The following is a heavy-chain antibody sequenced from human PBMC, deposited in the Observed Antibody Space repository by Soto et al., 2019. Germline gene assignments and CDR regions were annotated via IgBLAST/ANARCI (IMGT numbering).Heavy chain of an antibody. D-gene: IGHD2-8*01. J-gene: IGHJ4*02. V-gene: IGHV5-51*01. CDR1: GYTFTAYW. CDR2: IFPADSEI. Sequence: EVQLVQSGPEMRKPGESLRISCQSFGYTFTAYWIAWVRQMPGKVLEWMGIIFPADSEIRYSPSFRGHVTISADKSISTAYLQWSSLEASDTAMYYCARPLYPGYCTDGVCYSCDYWGQGTPVTVSS. CDR3: ARPLYPGYCTDGVCYSCDY.